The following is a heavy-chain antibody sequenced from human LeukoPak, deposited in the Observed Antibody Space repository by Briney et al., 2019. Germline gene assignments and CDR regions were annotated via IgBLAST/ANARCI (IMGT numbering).Heavy chain of an antibody. Sequence: ASVKVSCKASGYTFTSYDINWVRQATGQGLEWMGWMNPNSGNTGYAQKFQGRVTITRNTSISTAYMELSSLRSEDTAVYYCARVGDYDSSGYYYLAYWGQGTLVTVSS. CDR2: MNPNSGNT. CDR1: GYTFTSYD. J-gene: IGHJ4*02. V-gene: IGHV1-8*03. CDR3: ARVGDYDSSGYYYLAY. D-gene: IGHD3-22*01.